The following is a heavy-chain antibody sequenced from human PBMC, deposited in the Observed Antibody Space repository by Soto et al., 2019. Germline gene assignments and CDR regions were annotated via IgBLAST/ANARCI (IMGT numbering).Heavy chain of an antibody. CDR1: GFTFDTYG. D-gene: IGHD1-1*01. J-gene: IGHJ6*02. Sequence: LRLSFVASGFTFDTYGIHWVRQAPGKGLQWVALISYEGSNTYHADSVRGRFTISRDNSKNTLYLQINALRPEDTGVYYCARVTPGNNLYYFSGLDVWGQGTSVTVSS. CDR2: ISYEGSNT. CDR3: ARVTPGNNLYYFSGLDV. V-gene: IGHV3-30-3*01.